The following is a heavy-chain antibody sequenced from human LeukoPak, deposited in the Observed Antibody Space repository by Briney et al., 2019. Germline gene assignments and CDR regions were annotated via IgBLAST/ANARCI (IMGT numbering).Heavy chain of an antibody. J-gene: IGHJ4*02. D-gene: IGHD3-3*01. V-gene: IGHV3-23*01. CDR3: AKAAPYDFWSGYPPFDY. CDR1: GFTFSSYA. CDR2: ISGSGGST. Sequence: GGSLRLSCAASGFTFSSYAMSWVRQAPGKGLEWVSAISGSGGSTYYADSVKGRFTISRDNSKNTLYLQMNSLRAEDTAVYYCAKAAPYDFWSGYPPFDYWGQGTLVTVSS.